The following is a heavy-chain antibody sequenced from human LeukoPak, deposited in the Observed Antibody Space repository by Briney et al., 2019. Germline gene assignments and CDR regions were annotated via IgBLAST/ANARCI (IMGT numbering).Heavy chain of an antibody. CDR1: GGTLSSYT. J-gene: IGHJ4*02. CDR2: IVPVFGTA. Sequence: SVKVSCKASGGTLSSYTVSWVRQAPGQGLEWMGGIVPVFGTASYAPRFQGRVTITADESTSTVYMELSSLTSDDTAVYYCATRYTSWGQGTLVTVSS. V-gene: IGHV1-69*13. D-gene: IGHD5-18*01. CDR3: ATRYTS.